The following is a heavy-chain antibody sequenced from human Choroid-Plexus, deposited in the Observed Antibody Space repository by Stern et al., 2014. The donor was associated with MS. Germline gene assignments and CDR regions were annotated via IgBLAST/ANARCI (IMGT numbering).Heavy chain of an antibody. CDR1: GYRFSSYW. J-gene: IGHJ3*02. D-gene: IGHD6-19*01. CDR3: ASRGIAVGDAFDI. V-gene: IGHV5-51*03. CDR2: IYPGDSDT. Sequence: EVHLVESGAEVKKPGESLKISCKGSGYRFSSYWIGWVRQMPGKGLEWMGIIYPGDSDTRYSPSFQGQVTISADKSISTAYLQWSSLKASDTAMYYCASRGIAVGDAFDIWGQGTMVTVSS.